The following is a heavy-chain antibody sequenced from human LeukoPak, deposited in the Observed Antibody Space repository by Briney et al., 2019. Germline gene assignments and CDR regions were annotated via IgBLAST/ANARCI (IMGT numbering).Heavy chain of an antibody. CDR3: ARDGGGCSSTSCYPAFDP. V-gene: IGHV1-69*13. D-gene: IGHD2-2*01. CDR1: AGTFSSYA. J-gene: IGHJ5*02. Sequence: SVKVSCKASAGTFSSYAISWVRQAPGQGLEWMGGIIPIFGTANYAQKFQGRVTITADESTSTAYMELSSLRSEDTAVYYCARDGGGCSSTSCYPAFDPWGQGTLVTVSS. CDR2: IIPIFGTA.